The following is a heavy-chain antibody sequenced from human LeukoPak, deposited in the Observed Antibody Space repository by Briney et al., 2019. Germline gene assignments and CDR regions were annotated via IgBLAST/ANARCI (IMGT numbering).Heavy chain of an antibody. Sequence: SETLSLTCTVPGGSISSYYWSWIRQPPGKGLEWIGYIYYSGSTNYNPSLKSRVTISVDTSKNQFSLKLSSVTAADTAVYYCASHDILTGYYHWGQGTLVTVSS. CDR1: GGSISSYY. J-gene: IGHJ5*02. CDR2: IYYSGST. V-gene: IGHV4-59*08. CDR3: ASHDILTGYYH. D-gene: IGHD3-9*01.